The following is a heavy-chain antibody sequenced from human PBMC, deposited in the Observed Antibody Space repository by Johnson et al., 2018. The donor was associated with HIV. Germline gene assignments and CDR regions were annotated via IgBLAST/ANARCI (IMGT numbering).Heavy chain of an antibody. D-gene: IGHD4-11*01. CDR2: ISGSGGSI. Sequence: VQLVESGGGLVQPGGSLRLSCAASGFTFSSYAMSWVRQDPGKGLEWVSAISGSGGSIYYADSVTGRFTISRDNSKNTLYLQMNSLRAEDTAVYYCARIDYSNYEEAFDIWGQGTMVTVSS. V-gene: IGHV3-23*04. CDR1: GFTFSSYA. CDR3: ARIDYSNYEEAFDI. J-gene: IGHJ3*02.